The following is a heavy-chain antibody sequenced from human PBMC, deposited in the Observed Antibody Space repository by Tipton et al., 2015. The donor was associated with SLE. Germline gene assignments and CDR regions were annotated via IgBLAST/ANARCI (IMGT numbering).Heavy chain of an antibody. Sequence: GSLRLSCAASGFTFRSYWMHWVRQAPGKGLVWVSRINSDGSSTSYADSVKGRFTISRDNAKNTLYLQMNSLRAEDTAVYYCARWKWEPLKAFDIWGQGTMITVSS. CDR3: ARWKWEPLKAFDI. D-gene: IGHD1-26*01. CDR1: GFTFRSYW. J-gene: IGHJ3*02. CDR2: INSDGSST. V-gene: IGHV3-74*01.